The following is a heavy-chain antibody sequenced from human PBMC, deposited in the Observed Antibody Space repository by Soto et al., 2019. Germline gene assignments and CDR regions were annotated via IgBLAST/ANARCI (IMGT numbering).Heavy chain of an antibody. CDR1: GGSISSYY. D-gene: IGHD6-19*01. CDR2: IYYIGST. Sequence: PSETLSLTCTVSGGSISSYYWSWIRQPPGKGLEWVGYIYYIGSTNYNPSLKSRVTISVDTSKNQFSLKLSSVTAADTAVYYCARHTPGYSSGFDYWGQGTLVTVSS. J-gene: IGHJ4*02. V-gene: IGHV4-59*08. CDR3: ARHTPGYSSGFDY.